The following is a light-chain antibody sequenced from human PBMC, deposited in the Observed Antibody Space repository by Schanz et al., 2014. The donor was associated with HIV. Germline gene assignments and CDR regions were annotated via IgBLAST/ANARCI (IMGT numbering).Light chain of an antibody. V-gene: IGLV1-40*01. CDR3: ASWDDSLNGWV. Sequence: QSVLTQPPSVSGAPGQRVTISCTGSSSNIGAGYDVHWYQQLPGTAPKLLIYGNSNRPSGVPDRFSGSRSGTSASLAISVLQAEDEADYYCASWDDSLNGWVFGGGTKLTVL. CDR2: GNS. CDR1: SSNIGAGYD. J-gene: IGLJ3*02.